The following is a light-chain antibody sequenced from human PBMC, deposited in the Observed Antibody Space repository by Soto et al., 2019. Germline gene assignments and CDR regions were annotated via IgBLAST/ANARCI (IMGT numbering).Light chain of an antibody. V-gene: IGKV1-5*01. CDR1: QTVERW. CDR3: QQYKDYVWT. J-gene: IGKJ1*01. CDR2: DVS. Sequence: DIQMTQSPSTLPASVGDRVTISCRASQTVERWLAWYQHEPGKAPKLLISDVSSLERGVPSRFSGSGSATEFTLTISGLQSDDFATYYCQQYKDYVWTFGQGTKVDIK.